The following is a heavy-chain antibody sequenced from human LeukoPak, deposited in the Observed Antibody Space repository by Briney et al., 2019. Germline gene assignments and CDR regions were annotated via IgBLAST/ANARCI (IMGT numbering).Heavy chain of an antibody. CDR3: ARGRAMGHY. V-gene: IGHV4-59*01. J-gene: IGHJ4*02. CDR2: IYYSGST. D-gene: IGHD3-16*01. Sequence: SETLSLTCTVSGGSISSYYWRWIRQPPGKGLEWIGYIYYSGSTNYNPSLKSRVTISVDTSKNQFSLKLSSVTAADTAVYYCARGRAMGHYWGQGTLVTVSS. CDR1: GGSISSYY.